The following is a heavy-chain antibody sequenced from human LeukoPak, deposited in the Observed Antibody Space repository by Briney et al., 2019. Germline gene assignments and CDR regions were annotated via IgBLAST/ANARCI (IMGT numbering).Heavy chain of an antibody. Sequence: GGSLRLSCAASGFTFSSYWMSWVRQAPGKGLEWVAFIRYDGSNKYYADSVKGRFTISRDNSKNTPYLQMNSLRAEDTAVYYCAKANSGWSMGDYWGQGTLVTVSS. J-gene: IGHJ4*02. CDR3: AKANSGWSMGDY. V-gene: IGHV3-30*02. CDR1: GFTFSSYW. D-gene: IGHD6-19*01. CDR2: IRYDGSNK.